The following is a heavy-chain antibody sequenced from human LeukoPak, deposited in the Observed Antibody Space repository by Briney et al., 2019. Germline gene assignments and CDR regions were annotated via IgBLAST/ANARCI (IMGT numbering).Heavy chain of an antibody. Sequence: VPSVKVSCKASGGTFSSYAISWVRQAPGQGLEWMGGIIPIFGTANYAQKFQGRVTITTDESTSTAYMELSRLRSDDTAVYYCASVLGSKRHYDILTGQSMGINAFDIWGQGTMVTVSS. CDR3: ASVLGSKRHYDILTGQSMGINAFDI. D-gene: IGHD3-9*01. V-gene: IGHV1-69*05. J-gene: IGHJ3*02. CDR1: GGTFSSYA. CDR2: IIPIFGTA.